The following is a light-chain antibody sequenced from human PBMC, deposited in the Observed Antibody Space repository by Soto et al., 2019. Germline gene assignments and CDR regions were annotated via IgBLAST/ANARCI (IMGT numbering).Light chain of an antibody. CDR1: QSVSSY. CDR3: QQRSNWPST. Sequence: EIVLTQSPATLSLSPGERATLSCRASQSVSSYLAWYQQKPGQAPRLLIYYASTRATGIPARFSGSGSGKDFTLTISSLEPEDFAVYYCQQRSNWPSTFGQGTRLEIK. CDR2: YAS. J-gene: IGKJ5*01. V-gene: IGKV3-11*01.